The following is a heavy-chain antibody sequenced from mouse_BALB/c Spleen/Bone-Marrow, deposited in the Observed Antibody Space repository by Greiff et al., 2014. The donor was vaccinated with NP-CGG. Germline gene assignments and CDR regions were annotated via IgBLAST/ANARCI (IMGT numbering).Heavy chain of an antibody. Sequence: EVMLVESGGGLVKPGGSLKLSCAASGFAFSSYDMSWVRQTPEKRLEWVAYISSGGGSTYYPDTVKGRFTISRDNAKNTLYLQKACQMSEYTAMYYGEKPPPFAMDDWGQGPSATVPS. CDR1: GFAFSSYD. V-gene: IGHV5-12-1*01. CDR2: ISSGGGST. J-gene: IGHJ4*01. CDR3: EKPPPFAMDD.